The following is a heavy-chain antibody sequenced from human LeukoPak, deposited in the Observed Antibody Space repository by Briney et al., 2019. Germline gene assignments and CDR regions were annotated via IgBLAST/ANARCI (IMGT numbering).Heavy chain of an antibody. D-gene: IGHD3-10*01. CDR3: ARRVYYYGSGRYDY. Sequence: SETLSLTCTVSGGSISSGGYYWSWIRQHPGKGLEWIGYIYYSGSTYYNPSLKSRVTISVDTSKNQFSLKLSSVTAADTAVYYCARRVYYYGSGRYDYWGQGTLVTVYS. V-gene: IGHV4-31*03. J-gene: IGHJ4*02. CDR2: IYYSGST. CDR1: GGSISSGGYY.